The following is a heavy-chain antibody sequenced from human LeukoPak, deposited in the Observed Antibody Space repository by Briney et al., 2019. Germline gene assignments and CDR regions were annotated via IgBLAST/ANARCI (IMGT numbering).Heavy chain of an antibody. CDR1: GFPFSSYW. D-gene: IGHD1-26*01. CDR2: ISSDGSST. J-gene: IGHJ4*02. Sequence: GGSLRLSCVASGFPFSSYWMTWVRQAPGKGLVWVSYISSDGSSTNYADSVKGRFTISRDNAKNTLYVQMNSLRADDTAVYYCARGRPGNYFDYWGQGTLVTVSS. V-gene: IGHV3-74*01. CDR3: ARGRPGNYFDY.